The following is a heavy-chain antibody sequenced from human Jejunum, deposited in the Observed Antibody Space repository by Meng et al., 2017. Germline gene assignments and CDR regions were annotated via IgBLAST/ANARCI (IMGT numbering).Heavy chain of an antibody. D-gene: IGHD1-26*01. V-gene: IGHV4-61*08. Sequence: QVQLQESGPGLVRPSATLSLICTVSGGSVIRAGYQWGWIRQPPGKGLEWIXYASTNYNPSLKSRVTISLDTSRNQFSLSLSSVTAADTAVYYCARDHMGSLDYWGQGILVTVSS. CDR2: AST. J-gene: IGHJ4*02. CDR3: ARDHMGSLDY. CDR1: GGSVIRAGYQ.